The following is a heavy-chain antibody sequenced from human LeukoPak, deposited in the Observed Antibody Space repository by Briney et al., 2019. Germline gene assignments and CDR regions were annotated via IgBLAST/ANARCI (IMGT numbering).Heavy chain of an antibody. CDR2: ISYDGSNK. Sequence: QPGRSLRLSCAASGFTFSSYAMHWVRQAPGKGLEWVAVISYDGSNKYYADSVKGRFTISRDNSKNTLYLQMNSLRAEDTAVYYCAKDHGGYWGQGTLVTVSS. J-gene: IGHJ4*02. CDR3: AKDHGGY. V-gene: IGHV3-30*04. CDR1: GFTFSSYA. D-gene: IGHD5-24*01.